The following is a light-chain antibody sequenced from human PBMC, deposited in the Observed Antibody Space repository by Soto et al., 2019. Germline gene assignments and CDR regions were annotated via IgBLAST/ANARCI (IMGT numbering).Light chain of an antibody. Sequence: QSVLTQPPSASGTPGQRVTIPCSGGRSNVGSNTVNWYQQLPGAAPKLVIFGNRNRPSGVPERFSGSKSGTSASLAITGLQAEDEADYYCQAYDYSLTASVFGGGTKLTVL. CDR3: QAYDYSLTASV. J-gene: IGLJ3*02. CDR2: GNR. V-gene: IGLV1-44*01. CDR1: RSNVGSNT.